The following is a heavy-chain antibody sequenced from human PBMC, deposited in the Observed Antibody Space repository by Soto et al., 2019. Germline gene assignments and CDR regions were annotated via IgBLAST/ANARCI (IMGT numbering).Heavy chain of an antibody. CDR3: ARAYYYDSSGLLYFDY. D-gene: IGHD3-22*01. V-gene: IGHV4-59*01. CDR2: IYYSGST. J-gene: IGHJ4*02. CDR1: GGSISRYY. Sequence: SETLSLTCTVSGGSISRYYWSWIRQPPGKGLEWIGYIYYSGSTNYNPSLKSRVTISVDTSKNQFSLKLSSVTAADTAVYYCARAYYYDSSGLLYFDYWGQGTLVTVSS.